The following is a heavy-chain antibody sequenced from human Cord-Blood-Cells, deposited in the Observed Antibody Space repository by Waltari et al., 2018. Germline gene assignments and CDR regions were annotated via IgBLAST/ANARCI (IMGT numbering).Heavy chain of an antibody. D-gene: IGHD3-10*01. CDR3: ARERHYCSGSYYY. CDR1: GYTFTSYA. Sequence: QVQLVQSGAEVKKPGASVKVSCKAPGYTFTSYAMHWVRQAPGKRLEWMGWINAGHGNTKDARMFQGRVTITRDTTASTDYMELSSLRSEDTALYYGARERHYCSGSYYYWGQGTLVTVSS. CDR2: INAGHGNT. J-gene: IGHJ4*02. V-gene: IGHV1-3*01.